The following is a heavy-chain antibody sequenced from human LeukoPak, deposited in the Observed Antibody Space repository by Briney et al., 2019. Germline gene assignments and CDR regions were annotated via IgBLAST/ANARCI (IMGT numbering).Heavy chain of an antibody. D-gene: IGHD2/OR15-2a*01. CDR1: GGTFSSYA. CDR2: IIPILGIA. Sequence: SVKVFCKASGGTFSSYAISWVRQAPGQGLEWMGRIIPILGIANYAQKFQGRVTITADKSTSTAYMELSSLRSEDTAVYYCAREGNRGMDVWGQGTTVTVSS. CDR3: AREGNRGMDV. J-gene: IGHJ6*02. V-gene: IGHV1-69*04.